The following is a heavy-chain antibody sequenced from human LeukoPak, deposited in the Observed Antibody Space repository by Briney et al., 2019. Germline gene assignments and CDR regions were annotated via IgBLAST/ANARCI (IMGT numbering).Heavy chain of an antibody. CDR3: ARADSSGYYWVDY. V-gene: IGHV4-61*01. CDR2: IYYSGST. D-gene: IGHD3-22*01. Sequence: PSETLSLTCTVSGDSISSGNYWGWIRQPPGKGLEWIGYIYYSGSTNYNPSLKSRVTISVDTSKNQFSLKLSSVTAADTAVYYCARADSSGYYWVDYWGQGTLVTVSS. CDR1: GDSISSGNY. J-gene: IGHJ4*02.